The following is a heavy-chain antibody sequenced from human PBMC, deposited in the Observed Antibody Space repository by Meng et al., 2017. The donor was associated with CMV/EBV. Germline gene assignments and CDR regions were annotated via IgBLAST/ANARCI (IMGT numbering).Heavy chain of an antibody. CDR2: ISYDGSNK. CDR3: AREFFNWNYSVVAFDI. D-gene: IGHD1-7*01. CDR1: GFTFSSYA. V-gene: IGHV3-30*04. J-gene: IGHJ3*02. Sequence: GGSLRLSCAASGFTFSSYAMHWVRQAPGKGLEWVAVISYDGSNKYYADSVKGRFTIPRDNSKNTLYLQMNSLRAEDTAVYYCAREFFNWNYSVVAFDIWGQGTMVTVSS.